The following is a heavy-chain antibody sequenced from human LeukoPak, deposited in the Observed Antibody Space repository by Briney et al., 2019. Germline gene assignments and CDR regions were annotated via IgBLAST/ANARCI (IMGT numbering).Heavy chain of an antibody. CDR2: MSYDGSNK. V-gene: IGHV3-30*18. CDR1: GFTFSSYG. CDR3: GKEDY. Sequence: PGGSLRLSCAASGFTFSSYGMHWVRQAPGKGLEWVAVMSYDGSNKYYADSVRGRFTISRDNSKNTLYLQMDSLRAEDTALYYCGKEDYWGQGTLVTVSS. J-gene: IGHJ4*02.